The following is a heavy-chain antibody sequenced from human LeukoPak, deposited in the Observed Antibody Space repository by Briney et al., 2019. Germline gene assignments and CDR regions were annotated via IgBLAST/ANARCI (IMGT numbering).Heavy chain of an antibody. CDR1: GYRFTDYW. V-gene: IGHV5-51*01. CDR3: ATSRLATVFFDY. J-gene: IGHJ4*02. Sequence: GESLKISCKASGYRFTDYWIGWVRQMPGKGLEWMGIIYPGDSDTRYSPSFQGQVTISADKSISTAYLQWSSLKASDTAMYYCATSRLATVFFDYWGQGTLVTVSS. CDR2: IYPGDSDT. D-gene: IGHD1-26*01.